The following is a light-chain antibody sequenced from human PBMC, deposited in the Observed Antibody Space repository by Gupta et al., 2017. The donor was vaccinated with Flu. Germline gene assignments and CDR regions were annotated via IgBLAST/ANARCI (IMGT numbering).Light chain of an antibody. J-gene: IGKJ5*01. V-gene: IGKV1-9*01. CDR3: QRRKIYPPLT. CDR2: AAS. Sequence: DIQLTQSPSFLSASVGDRVTITCRARQVIGSYFAWYKQKPGKAPKLLIHAASTWQMGISSRFSGRGYGKELTLTISSRQLEAFATYYFQRRKIYPPLTFGQGTRMEIK. CDR1: QVIGSY.